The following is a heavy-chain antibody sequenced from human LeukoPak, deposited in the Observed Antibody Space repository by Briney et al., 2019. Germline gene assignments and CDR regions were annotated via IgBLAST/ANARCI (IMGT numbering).Heavy chain of an antibody. D-gene: IGHD2-15*01. CDR3: ARVTVVANLYYMDV. CDR2: IYYSGST. J-gene: IGHJ6*03. CDR1: GGSISSGDYY. Sequence: NPSQTLSLTCTVSGGSISSGDYYWSWIRQPPGKGLEWIGYIYYSGSTYYNPSLKSRVTISVDTSKNQFSLKLCSVTAADTAVYHCARVTVVANLYYMDVWGKGTTVTVSS. V-gene: IGHV4-30-4*08.